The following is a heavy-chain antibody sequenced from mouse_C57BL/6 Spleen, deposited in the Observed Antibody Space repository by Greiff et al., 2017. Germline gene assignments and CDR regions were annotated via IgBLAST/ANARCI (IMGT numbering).Heavy chain of an antibody. CDR1: GYTFTSYW. V-gene: IGHV1-50*01. Sequence: VQLQQPGAELVKPGASVKLSCKASGYTFTSYWMQWVKQRPGQGLEWIGEIDPSDSYPNYNQKFKGKATLTVDTSSSTAYMQLSSLTSEDSAVYYCVPSYGSSPYYFDYWGQGTTLTVSS. CDR3: VPSYGSSPYYFDY. D-gene: IGHD1-1*01. CDR2: IDPSDSYP. J-gene: IGHJ2*01.